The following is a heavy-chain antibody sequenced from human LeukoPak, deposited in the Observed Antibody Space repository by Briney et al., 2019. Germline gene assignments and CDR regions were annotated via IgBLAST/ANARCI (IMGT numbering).Heavy chain of an antibody. D-gene: IGHD3-10*01. CDR3: ARHYGP. V-gene: IGHV4-59*08. Sequence: PSETLSLTCTVSVGSIRSYHWSWIRKPPWKGLEWIGYIYYSGSTNYNPSLKSRVTISVDTSKNQFSLKLNSVTAADTAVYYCARHYGPWGQGTLVTVSS. CDR1: VGSIRSYH. CDR2: IYYSGST. J-gene: IGHJ5*02.